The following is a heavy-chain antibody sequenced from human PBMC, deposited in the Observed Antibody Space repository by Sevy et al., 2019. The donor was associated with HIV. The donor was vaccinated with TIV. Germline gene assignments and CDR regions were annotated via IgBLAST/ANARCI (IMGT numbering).Heavy chain of an antibody. V-gene: IGHV3-48*02. CDR2: ISSSSSTI. Sequence: GGSLRLSCAASGFTFSSYSMNWVRQAPGKGLEWVSYISSSSSTIYYADSVKGRFTISRDNAKNSLYLQMNSLRDEDTAVYYCARSLTRNGHYGMDVWGQGTTVTVSS. CDR1: GFTFSSYS. J-gene: IGHJ6*02. CDR3: ARSLTRNGHYGMDV. D-gene: IGHD3-9*01.